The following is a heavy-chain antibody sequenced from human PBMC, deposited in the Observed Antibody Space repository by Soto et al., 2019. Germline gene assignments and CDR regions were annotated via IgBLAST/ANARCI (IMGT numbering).Heavy chain of an antibody. J-gene: IGHJ4*02. V-gene: IGHV4-39*01. CDR2: IYYSGST. Sequence: SETLSLTCTVSGGSISSSSYYWGWIRQPPGKGLEWIGSIYYSGSTYYNPSPKSRVTISVDTSKNQFSLKLSSVTAADTAVYYCASIGIAVAGGGYWGQGTLVTVSS. CDR3: ASIGIAVAGGGY. D-gene: IGHD6-19*01. CDR1: GGSISSSSYY.